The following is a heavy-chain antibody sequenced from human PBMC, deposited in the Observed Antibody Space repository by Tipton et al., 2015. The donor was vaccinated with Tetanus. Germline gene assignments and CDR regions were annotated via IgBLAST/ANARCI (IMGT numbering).Heavy chain of an antibody. J-gene: IGHJ3*01. CDR1: GGSMSGSGHY. Sequence: TLSLTCIVSGGSMSGSGHYGAWVRQSPGKGLEWIGSIYYSGSSYYNPSLESRVTISLDTSKNRFSLKLTSVTAADAAVYYCARPSTTVTPRAFDVWGQGTMVTVSS. CDR3: ARPSTTVTPRAFDV. V-gene: IGHV4-39*01. D-gene: IGHD4-17*01. CDR2: IYYSGSS.